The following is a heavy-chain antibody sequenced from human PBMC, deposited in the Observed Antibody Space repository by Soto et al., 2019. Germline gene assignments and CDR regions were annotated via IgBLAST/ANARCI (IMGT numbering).Heavy chain of an antibody. V-gene: IGHV4-61*01. D-gene: IGHD3-22*01. CDR1: GGSVSSGSYY. CDR2: IYYSGST. Sequence: PSETLSLTCTVSGGSVSSGSYYWSWIRQPPGKGLERIGYIYYSGSTNYNPSLKSRVTISVDTSKNQFSLKLSSVTAADTAVYYCARGYYYDSSGYYSDYWGQGTLVTVSS. J-gene: IGHJ4*02. CDR3: ARGYYYDSSGYYSDY.